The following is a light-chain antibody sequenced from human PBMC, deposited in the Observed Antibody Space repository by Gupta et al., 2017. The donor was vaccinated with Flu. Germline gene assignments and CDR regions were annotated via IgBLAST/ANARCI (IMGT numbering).Light chain of an antibody. CDR3: QQNNSYTGT. V-gene: IGKV1-5*03. Sequence: DIQMTHSPSTLSSSVGDRVTITCRASQSITGWLAWYQQKPGKAPKLLIYKTSSVESGVPSRFSGSGSGTEFTLTISSLQPDDFATYYCQQNNSYTGTFGQGTKVEIK. CDR2: KTS. J-gene: IGKJ1*01. CDR1: QSITGW.